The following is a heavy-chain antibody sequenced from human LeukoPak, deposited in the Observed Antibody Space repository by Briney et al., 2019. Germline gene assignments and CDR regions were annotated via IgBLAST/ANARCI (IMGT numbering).Heavy chain of an antibody. J-gene: IGHJ4*02. CDR3: ARDFLVTAFDY. CDR2: IHHSGST. V-gene: IGHV4-34*01. Sequence: ETLSLTCAVYGGSFSNYYWSWIRQPPGKGLEWIGEIHHSGSTNYNPSLKSRVTMSVDTSKNQFSLKLSSVTAADTAVYYCARDFLVTAFDYWGQGTLVTVSS. D-gene: IGHD2-21*02. CDR1: GGSFSNYY.